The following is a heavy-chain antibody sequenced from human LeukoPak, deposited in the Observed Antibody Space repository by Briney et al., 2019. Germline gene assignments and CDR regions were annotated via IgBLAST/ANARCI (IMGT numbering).Heavy chain of an antibody. Sequence: SETLSLTCTVSGGSISSNSYYWGWIRQPPGKGLEWIGSIYYSGSTYYNPSLKSRVTISVDTSKNQFSLKLSSVTAADTAVYYCARHVGGTMIVGPTDYWGQGALVTVSS. CDR1: GGSISSNSYY. CDR3: ARHVGGTMIVGPTDY. V-gene: IGHV4-39*01. CDR2: IYYSGST. J-gene: IGHJ4*02. D-gene: IGHD3-22*01.